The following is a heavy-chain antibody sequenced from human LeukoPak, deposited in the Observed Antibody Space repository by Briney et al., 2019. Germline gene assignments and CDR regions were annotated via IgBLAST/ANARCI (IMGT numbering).Heavy chain of an antibody. D-gene: IGHD4/OR15-4a*01. CDR1: GFIFRSYG. J-gene: IGHJ3*02. Sequence: GGSLRLSCQASGFIFRSYGMHWVRQAPDKGQEEVAFTRYDGSRKYYAESVKSRFTISRDNSKNTLYLQMNSLRAEDTAMYYCAKVSLSMVNDAFDIWGQGTMVSVSS. V-gene: IGHV3-30*02. CDR3: AKVSLSMVNDAFDI. CDR2: TRYDGSRK.